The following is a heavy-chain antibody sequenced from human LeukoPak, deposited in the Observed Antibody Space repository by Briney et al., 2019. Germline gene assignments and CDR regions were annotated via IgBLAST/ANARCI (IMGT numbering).Heavy chain of an antibody. J-gene: IGHJ6*02. CDR3: ARASSGSAIGYGMDV. Sequence: GESLKISCKGSGYSFTSYWIGWVRQAPGQGLEWMGWISAYNGNTNYAQKLQGRVTMTTDTSTSTAYMELRSLRSDDTAVYYCARASSGSAIGYGMDVWGQGTTVTVSS. D-gene: IGHD6-19*01. CDR2: ISAYNGNT. V-gene: IGHV1-18*04. CDR1: GYSFTSYW.